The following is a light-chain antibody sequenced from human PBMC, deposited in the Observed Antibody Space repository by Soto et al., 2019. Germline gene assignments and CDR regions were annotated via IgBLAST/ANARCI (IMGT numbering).Light chain of an antibody. CDR2: GAS. Sequence: ELGLTKAPGTMSLSPEERATLSCRASQSVSSSFLVWYQQTPGEAPRHHIYGASSRAAGIPDRFSGSGSGTDFTLTICTLEPEEFAVDYCRPDGTSPFTAGPGTNVHI. CDR3: RPDGTSPFT. V-gene: IGKV3-20*01. CDR1: QSVSSSF. J-gene: IGKJ3*01.